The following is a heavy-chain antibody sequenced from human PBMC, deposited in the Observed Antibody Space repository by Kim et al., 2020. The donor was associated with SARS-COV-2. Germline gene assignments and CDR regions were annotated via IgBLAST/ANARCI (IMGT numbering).Heavy chain of an antibody. D-gene: IGHD5-12*01. J-gene: IGHJ6*03. Sequence: GGSLRLSCAASGFTFSSYSMNWVRQAPGKGLEWVSSISSSSSFIYYADSVKGRFTISRDNAKNSLYLQMNSLRAEDTAVYYCARPYGLRDGYNWDYYYYYYMDVWGKGTTVTVSS. CDR2: ISSSSSFI. CDR3: ARPYGLRDGYNWDYYYYYYMDV. CDR1: GFTFSSYS. V-gene: IGHV3-21*01.